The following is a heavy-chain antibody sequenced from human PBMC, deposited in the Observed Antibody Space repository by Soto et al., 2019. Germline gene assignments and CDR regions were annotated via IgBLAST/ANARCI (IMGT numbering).Heavy chain of an antibody. D-gene: IGHD2-21*02. CDR1: GFTFSSYG. Sequence: QVQLVESGGGVVQPGRSLRLSCAASGFTFSSYGMHWVRQAPGKGLEWVAVISYDGSNKYCADSVKGRFTISRDNSKNTLYLQMNRMRAEDTAVSYCAKAMVVVTAISGGGGVDKWGQGTLVTVSS. CDR3: AKAMVVVTAISGGGGVDK. J-gene: IGHJ3*02. V-gene: IGHV3-30*18. CDR2: ISYDGSNK.